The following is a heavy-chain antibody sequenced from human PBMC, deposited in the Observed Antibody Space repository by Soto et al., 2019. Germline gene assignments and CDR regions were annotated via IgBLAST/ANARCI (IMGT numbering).Heavy chain of an antibody. CDR3: SGRPDTPLVTET. D-gene: IGHD2-21*02. CDR2: IIPFFGSA. CDR1: GGTFSTLT. J-gene: IGHJ5*02. Sequence: QVQLVQSEAEVKKPGSSVKVSCKASGGTFSTLTINWVRQAPGQGLEWMGRIIPFFGSAVYAQPFQGRVILYADRSSNTAYVELSSLASADTAVYYCSGRPDTPLVTETWGQGTPVTVSS. V-gene: IGHV1-69*08.